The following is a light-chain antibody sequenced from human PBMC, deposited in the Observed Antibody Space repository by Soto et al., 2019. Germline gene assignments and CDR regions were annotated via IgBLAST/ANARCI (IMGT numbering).Light chain of an antibody. J-gene: IGKJ5*01. V-gene: IGKV3-11*01. CDR2: DAS. CDR3: QQRSNWLFT. CDR1: QSVSSY. Sequence: EIFFSQFPATLSFSPGERATLSCRASQSVSSYLAWYQQKPGQAPRLLIYDASNRATGIPARFSGSGSGTDFTLTISSLEPEDFAVYYCQQRSNWLFTFGQGTRLEIK.